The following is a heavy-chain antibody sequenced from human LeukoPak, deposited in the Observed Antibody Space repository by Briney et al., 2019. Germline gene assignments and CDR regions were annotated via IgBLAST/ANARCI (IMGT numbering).Heavy chain of an antibody. CDR3: TTRDYDSSGYYYPSFDY. CDR1: GFTFSGPA. J-gene: IGHJ4*02. Sequence: GGSLRLSCAASGFTFSGPAMHWVRQASGKGLEWVGRIRSKANSYATAYAASVKGRFTISRDDSKNTAYLQMNSLKTEDTAVYYCTTRDYDSSGYYYPSFDYWGQGTLVTVSS. CDR2: IRSKANSYAT. D-gene: IGHD3-22*01. V-gene: IGHV3-73*01.